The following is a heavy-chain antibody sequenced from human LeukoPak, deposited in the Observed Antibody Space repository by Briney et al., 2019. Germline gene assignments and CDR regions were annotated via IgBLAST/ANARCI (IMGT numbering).Heavy chain of an antibody. CDR1: GGTFSSYA. J-gene: IGHJ4*02. CDR2: IIPIFGTA. D-gene: IGHD3-22*01. V-gene: IGHV1-69*13. CDR3: ARGGTYYYDSSGYRSGSFDY. Sequence: ASVKVSCRASGGTFSSYAISWVRQAPGQGLEWMGGIIPIFGTANYAQKFQGRVTITADESTSTAYMELSSLRSEDTAVYYCARGGTYYYDSSGYRSGSFDYWGQGTLVTVSS.